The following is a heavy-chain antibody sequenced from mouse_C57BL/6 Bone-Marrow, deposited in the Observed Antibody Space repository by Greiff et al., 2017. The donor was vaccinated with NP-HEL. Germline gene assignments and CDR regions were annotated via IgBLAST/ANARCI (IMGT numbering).Heavy chain of an antibody. J-gene: IGHJ4*01. CDR3: ARHTSALRYYAMDY. CDR1: GFTFSDYG. Sequence: EVQLVESGGGLVQPGGSLKLSCVASGFTFSDYGMAWVRQAPRKGPEWVAFISNLAYSIYYADTVTGRFTISRENATNTLYLEMSSLRSEDTAMYYCARHTSALRYYAMDYWGQGTSVTVSS. V-gene: IGHV5-15*01. CDR2: ISNLAYSI. D-gene: IGHD1-1*01.